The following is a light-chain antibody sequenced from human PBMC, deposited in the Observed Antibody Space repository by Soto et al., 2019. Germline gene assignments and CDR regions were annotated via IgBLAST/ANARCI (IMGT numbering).Light chain of an antibody. Sequence: EIVMTQSPATLSVSPGERATLSCRASQSVGSNLAWYHQKPGQAPRRLIYDSSTRATGLPARFSGSGSGTDFTLTISSLQSEDLAVYYCQQYNNWPQTFGKGTKV. CDR3: QQYNNWPQT. V-gene: IGKV3-15*01. CDR2: DSS. J-gene: IGKJ1*01. CDR1: QSVGSN.